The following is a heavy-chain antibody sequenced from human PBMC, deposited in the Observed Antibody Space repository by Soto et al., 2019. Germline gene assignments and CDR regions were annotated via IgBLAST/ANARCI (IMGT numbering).Heavy chain of an antibody. CDR2: ISSSSTNI. CDR3: ARDLSWGSKWYYYMDV. V-gene: IGHV3-48*02. D-gene: IGHD3-16*01. Sequence: EVQLVESGGGLVQPGGSLRLSCAASGFTISGNAMNWVRQAPGRGLEWGSYISSSSTNIHYAGSVRGRFTISRDNAKNSLYLQMNSLRDEDTAVYRCARDLSWGSKWYYYMDVWGKGTTVTVSS. J-gene: IGHJ6*03. CDR1: GFTISGNA.